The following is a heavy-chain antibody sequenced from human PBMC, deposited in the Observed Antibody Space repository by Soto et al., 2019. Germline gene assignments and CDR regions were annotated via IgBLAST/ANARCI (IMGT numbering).Heavy chain of an antibody. CDR1: GGSISSSSYY. Sequence: SETLSLTCTVSGGSISSSSYYWGWIRQPPGKGLEWIGSIYYSGSTYYNPSLKSRVTISVDTSKNQFSLKLSSVTAPDTAVYYCARHPDSTTVTMIDYWGQGTLVTVSS. CDR3: ARHPDSTTVTMIDY. V-gene: IGHV4-39*01. D-gene: IGHD4-17*01. J-gene: IGHJ4*02. CDR2: IYYSGST.